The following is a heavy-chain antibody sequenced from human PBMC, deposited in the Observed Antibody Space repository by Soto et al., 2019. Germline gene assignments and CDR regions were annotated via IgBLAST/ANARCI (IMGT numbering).Heavy chain of an antibody. CDR3: AKLTRTQLLYNNWFDP. CDR1: GFTFSSYA. D-gene: IGHD2-2*02. CDR2: ISGSGGST. V-gene: IGHV3-23*01. J-gene: IGHJ5*02. Sequence: EVQLLESGGGLVQPGGSLRLSCAASGFTFSSYAMSWVRQAPGKGLEWVSAISGSGGSTYYADSVKGRFTISRDNSKNTLYLQMNSLRAEDTAVYYCAKLTRTQLLYNNWFDPWGQGTLVTVSS.